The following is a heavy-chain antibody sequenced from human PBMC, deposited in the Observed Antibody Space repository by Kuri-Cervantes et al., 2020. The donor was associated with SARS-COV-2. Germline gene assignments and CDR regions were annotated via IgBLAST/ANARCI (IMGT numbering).Heavy chain of an antibody. CDR2: INHSGST. J-gene: IGHJ4*02. Sequence: ESLKISCAVYGGSFSGYYWSWIRQPPGKGLEWIGEINHSGSTNYNPSLKSRVTISVDTSKNQFSLKLSSVTAADTAVYYCARGRRGVPATAFDYWGQGTLVTVSS. CDR1: GGSFSGYY. V-gene: IGHV4-34*01. D-gene: IGHD2-2*01. CDR3: ARGRRGVPATAFDY.